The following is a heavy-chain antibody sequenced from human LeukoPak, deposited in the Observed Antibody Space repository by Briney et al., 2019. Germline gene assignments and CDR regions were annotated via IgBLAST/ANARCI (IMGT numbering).Heavy chain of an antibody. CDR2: ISSSGSYI. CDR1: GFTFSSYS. Sequence: GGSLRLSCAASGFTFSSYSMNWVRQAPGKGLEWVSSISSSGSYIYYADSVKGRFTISRDNAKNSLYLQMNSLRAEDTAVYYCARDSSGWPSDYWGQGTLVTVSS. CDR3: ARDSSGWPSDY. J-gene: IGHJ4*02. V-gene: IGHV3-21*01. D-gene: IGHD6-19*01.